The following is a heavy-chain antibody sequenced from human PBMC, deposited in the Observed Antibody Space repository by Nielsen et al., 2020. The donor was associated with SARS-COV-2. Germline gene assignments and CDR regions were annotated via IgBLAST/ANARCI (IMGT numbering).Heavy chain of an antibody. D-gene: IGHD4-17*01. J-gene: IGHJ6*03. Sequence: SQTLSLTCAISGDSFSSSSAAWNWIRQSPSRGLEWLGRTCYRSKWYNDYAVSVKSRITINPDTSKNQFSLHLNSVTPEDTAVYYCARARGAYGDYYYYYYTDVWGKGTTVTVSS. CDR2: TCYRSKWYN. CDR3: ARARGAYGDYYYYYYTDV. CDR1: GDSFSSSSAA. V-gene: IGHV6-1*01.